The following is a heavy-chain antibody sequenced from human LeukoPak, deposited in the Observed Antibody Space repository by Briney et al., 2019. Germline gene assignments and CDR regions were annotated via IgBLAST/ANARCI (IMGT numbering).Heavy chain of an antibody. CDR3: ARDRSPGNFDY. D-gene: IGHD3-10*01. V-gene: IGHV3-21*01. Sequence: PGGSLRLSCGASGFTVSSNYMTWVRQAPGKGLEWVSSISSSSTYINYADSVKGRFTISRDNAKNSLYLQMNSLRAEDTAVYYCARDRSPGNFDYWGQGTLVTVSS. CDR2: ISSSSTYI. J-gene: IGHJ4*02. CDR1: GFTVSSNY.